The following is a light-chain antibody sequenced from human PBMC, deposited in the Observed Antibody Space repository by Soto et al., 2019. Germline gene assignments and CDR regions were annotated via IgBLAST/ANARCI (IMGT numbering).Light chain of an antibody. J-gene: IGLJ3*02. V-gene: IGLV1-51*01. CDR1: SSNIGNNY. Sequence: QSVLTQPPSVSAAPGQRVTISCSGSSSNIGNNYVSWYQQLPGTAPKLLIYDNNERPSGIPDRFSASKSGTSATLGITGLQTGDEADYYCGTCDNSLSVVVFGGGTKLTVL. CDR3: GTCDNSLSVVV. CDR2: DNN.